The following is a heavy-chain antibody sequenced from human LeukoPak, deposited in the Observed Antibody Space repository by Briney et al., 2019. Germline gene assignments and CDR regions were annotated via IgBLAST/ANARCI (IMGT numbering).Heavy chain of an antibody. CDR1: GFAFSDYY. D-gene: IGHD1-26*01. CDR2: IDTRSTYM. J-gene: IGHJ4*02. Sequence: GGSLRLSCTASGFAFSDYYMNWIRQAPGKGLEWLSYIDTRSTYMNYADSVKGRFTISRDNAKNSLYLQMNSLRADDTAVYYCASSGSYRFDYWGQGTLVTVSS. V-gene: IGHV3-11*06. CDR3: ASSGSYRFDY.